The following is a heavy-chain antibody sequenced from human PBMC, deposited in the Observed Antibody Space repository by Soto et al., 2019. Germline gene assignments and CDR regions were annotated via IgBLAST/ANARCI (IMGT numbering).Heavy chain of an antibody. D-gene: IGHD2-15*01. J-gene: IGHJ4*02. CDR3: AKRRGAGGHFDY. CDR2: VSSGGGT. Sequence: EVALLESGGGLVQPEGSLRLSCAASGFTFSTYAMGWVRQAPGKGLEWVSVVSSGGGTHYADSVKGRFTVSRDNSKNTLSLQMNSLRADDTAVYYCAKRRGAGGHFDYWGQGALVIVSS. CDR1: GFTFSTYA. V-gene: IGHV3-23*01.